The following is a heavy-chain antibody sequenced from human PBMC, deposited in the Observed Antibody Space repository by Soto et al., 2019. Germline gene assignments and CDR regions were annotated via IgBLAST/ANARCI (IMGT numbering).Heavy chain of an antibody. CDR1: GDSVSSNSAT. CDR2: TYYRSKWYT. J-gene: IGHJ5*01. V-gene: IGHV6-1*01. Sequence: QVQLQQSGPRLVKPSQTLSLTCAISGDSVSSNSATWDWIRQSPSRGLEWLGRTYYRSKWYTDYAVSVKGRXTXNXYTSNNHLSLQLDSVTPDDTAVYYCARLIGDSWLDSWGQGTLVTVSS. CDR3: ARLIGDSWLDS. D-gene: IGHD2-8*01.